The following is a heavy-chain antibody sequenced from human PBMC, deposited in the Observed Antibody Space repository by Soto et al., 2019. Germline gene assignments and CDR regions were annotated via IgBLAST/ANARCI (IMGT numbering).Heavy chain of an antibody. Sequence: SETLSLTCTVSGGSISSGGYYWSWIRQHPGKGLEWIGYIYYSGSTYYNPSLKSRVTISVGTSMNQFSLKLSSVTAADTAVYYCARGSYGDYYFDYWGQGTLVTVSS. D-gene: IGHD4-17*01. CDR2: IYYSGST. CDR3: ARGSYGDYYFDY. J-gene: IGHJ4*02. CDR1: GGSISSGGYY. V-gene: IGHV4-31*03.